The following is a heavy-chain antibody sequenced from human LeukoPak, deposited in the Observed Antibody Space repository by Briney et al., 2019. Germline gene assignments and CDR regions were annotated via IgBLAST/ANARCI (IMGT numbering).Heavy chain of an antibody. CDR3: ARDGVMAETPFYFDS. D-gene: IGHD2-21*01. J-gene: IGHJ4*02. CDR2: ISSSTSNI. Sequence: GASLRLSCTGSGFIFNSYGINWVRQTPGKGLEWVAYISSSTSNIFYADSVKGRFTISRDHAKDSVLLQMNSLRVEDTALYFCARDGVMAETPFYFDSWGQGALVTVSS. CDR1: GFIFNSYG. V-gene: IGHV3-48*01.